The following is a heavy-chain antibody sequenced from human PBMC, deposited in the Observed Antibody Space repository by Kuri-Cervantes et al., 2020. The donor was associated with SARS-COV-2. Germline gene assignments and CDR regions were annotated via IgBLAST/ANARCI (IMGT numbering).Heavy chain of an antibody. J-gene: IGHJ4*02. CDR2: IIPLFGTP. V-gene: IGHV1-69*13. CDR1: GGTFSTYA. CDR3: ARGVAVAGYYYFDY. Sequence: SVKVSCKASGGTFSTYAINWVRQAPGQGLEWVGGIIPLFGTPNYAQKFQGRVTITADESTSTAYMELSSLRSEDTAVYYCARGVAVAGYYYFDYWGQGTLVTVSS. D-gene: IGHD6-19*01.